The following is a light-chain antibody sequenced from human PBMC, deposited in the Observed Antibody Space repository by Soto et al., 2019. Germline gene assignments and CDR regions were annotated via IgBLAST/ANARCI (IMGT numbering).Light chain of an antibody. CDR1: QSVSYY. J-gene: IGKJ2*03. Sequence: EIVLTQSPATLSLSPGERATLFCRASQSVSYYLAWYKQKPGQAPSLIMYDASKRVPGLPAWFSGSGSGTDFTLTISSLEPEDFALSYCQIRSNWPPYRFGQGTKLEFK. CDR2: DAS. CDR3: QIRSNWPPYR. V-gene: IGKV3-11*01.